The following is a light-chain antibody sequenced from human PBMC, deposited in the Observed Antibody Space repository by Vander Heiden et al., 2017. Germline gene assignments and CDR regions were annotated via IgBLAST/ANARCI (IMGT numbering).Light chain of an antibody. Sequence: SSVLTQPPAVSVAPGQTARLTCGGSNIETKYGRWYHQKAGQEPVLVVYDDSDRPSGIPARFSGSKSGNTATLTISRVEAGDEADYYCQVWDGSIDHRHVVFGGGTKLTVL. V-gene: IGLV3-21*02. CDR2: DDS. CDR1: NIETKY. CDR3: QVWDGSIDHRHVV. J-gene: IGLJ2*01.